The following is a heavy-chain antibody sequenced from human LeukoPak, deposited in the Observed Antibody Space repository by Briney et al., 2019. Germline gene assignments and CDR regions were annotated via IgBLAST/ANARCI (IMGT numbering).Heavy chain of an antibody. V-gene: IGHV3-30*02. CDR1: GFTFSSYG. CDR2: XXXXXXXX. CDR3: AKDXTXPSSITMVRGVTTWAARGMDV. Sequence: GGSLRLSCAASGFTFSSYGXXXXRQAPGKXXXXXXXXXXXXXXXXXXXSVKGRFTISRDNSKNTLYLQMNSLRAEDTAVYYCAKDXTXPSSITMVRGVTTWAARGMDVWGQGTTVTVSS. J-gene: IGHJ6*02. D-gene: IGHD3-10*01.